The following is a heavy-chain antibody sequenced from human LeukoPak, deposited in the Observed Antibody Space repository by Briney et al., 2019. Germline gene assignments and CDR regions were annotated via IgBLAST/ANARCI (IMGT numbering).Heavy chain of an antibody. CDR2: ISSSGSTI. Sequence: GGSLRLSCAASGFTFSDYYMSWIRQAPGKGLEWVSYISSSGSTIYYADSVKGRFTISRDNARNSLYLQMNSLRAEDTAIYYCARVGLSSSSLDYWGQGTLVTVSS. D-gene: IGHD6-6*01. J-gene: IGHJ4*02. CDR3: ARVGLSSSSLDY. CDR1: GFTFSDYY. V-gene: IGHV3-11*04.